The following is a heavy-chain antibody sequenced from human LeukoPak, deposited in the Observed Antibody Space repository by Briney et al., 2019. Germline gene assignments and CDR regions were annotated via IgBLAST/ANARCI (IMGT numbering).Heavy chain of an antibody. CDR1: GFTFSSYG. CDR2: IRYDGSNK. Sequence: AGGSLRLSCAASGFTFSSYGMHWVRQAPGKGPEWVAFIRYDGSNKYYADSVKGRFTISRDNSKNTLYLQMNSLRAEDTAVYYCAKGRIQLWSPSPLDYWGQGTLVTVSS. V-gene: IGHV3-30*02. CDR3: AKGRIQLWSPSPLDY. J-gene: IGHJ4*02. D-gene: IGHD5-18*01.